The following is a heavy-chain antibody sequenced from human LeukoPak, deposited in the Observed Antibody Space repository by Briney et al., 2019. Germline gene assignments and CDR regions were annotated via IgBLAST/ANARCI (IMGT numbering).Heavy chain of an antibody. CDR1: GFSFNNYA. CDR3: AKSQDGGRLFHFDY. J-gene: IGHJ4*02. CDR2: IAGSGLTT. D-gene: IGHD1-26*01. V-gene: IGHV3-23*01. Sequence: PGGSLRLSCAASGFSFNNYAMNWVRQGPGKGLEWVSTIAGSGLTTYYADSVKGRFTISRDNSKNTLYLQMNSLRAEDTAVYFCAKSQDGGRLFHFDYWGQGTLVTVSS.